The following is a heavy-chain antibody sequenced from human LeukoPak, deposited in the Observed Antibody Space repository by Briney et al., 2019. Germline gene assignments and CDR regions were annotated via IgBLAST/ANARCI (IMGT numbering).Heavy chain of an antibody. Sequence: NSSETLSLTCTVSGGSISSSSYYWSWIRQHPGKGLEWIGYIYYSGSTYYNPSLKSRVTISVDTSKNQFSRKLSSVTAADTAVYYCARDFPFCSSTSCQGWFDPWGQGTLVTVSS. V-gene: IGHV4-31*03. CDR3: ARDFPFCSSTSCQGWFDP. D-gene: IGHD2-2*01. CDR2: IYYSGST. J-gene: IGHJ5*02. CDR1: GGSISSSSYY.